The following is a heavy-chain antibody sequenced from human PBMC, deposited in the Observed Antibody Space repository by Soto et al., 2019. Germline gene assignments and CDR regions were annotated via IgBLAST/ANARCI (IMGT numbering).Heavy chain of an antibody. Sequence: ASVKVSCKSSGYTFMNYGISWVRQAPGQGPEWVGWISPDKVNTYYAQNLQGRVTVTTDTSTSTVYMELRSLTYDDTAVYYCATTGADCTQGVCYDYWGQGTLVTVSS. CDR3: ATTGADCTQGVCYDY. CDR2: ISPDKVNT. J-gene: IGHJ4*02. V-gene: IGHV1-18*01. D-gene: IGHD2-8*01. CDR1: GYTFMNYG.